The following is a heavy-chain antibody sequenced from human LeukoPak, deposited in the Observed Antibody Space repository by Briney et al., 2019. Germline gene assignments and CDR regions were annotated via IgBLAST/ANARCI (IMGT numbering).Heavy chain of an antibody. CDR3: TRARGTGYYYYYYMDV. D-gene: IGHD3-10*01. CDR1: GFTFGDYA. J-gene: IGHJ6*03. Sequence: PGGSLRLSCTASGFTFGDYAMSWVRQAPGKGLEWVGFIRGKAYGGTTEYAASVKGRFTISRDDSKSIAYLQMNSLKTEDTAVYYCTRARGTGYYYYYYMDVWGKGTTVTVSS. V-gene: IGHV3-49*04. CDR2: IRGKAYGGTT.